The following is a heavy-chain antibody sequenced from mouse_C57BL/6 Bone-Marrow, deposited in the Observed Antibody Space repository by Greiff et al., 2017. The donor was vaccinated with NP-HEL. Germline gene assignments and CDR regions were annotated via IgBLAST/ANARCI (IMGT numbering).Heavy chain of an antibody. CDR3: ASDARQSPFAY. CDR2: SRNKANDYTT. J-gene: IGHJ3*01. Sequence: EVKLVESGGGLVQPGRSLRLSCATSGFTFSDFYMEWVRQAPGKGLEWIAASRNKANDYTTEYSASVKGRFIVSRDTSQSILYLPMNALRAEDTAIYYCASDARQSPFAYWGQGTLVTVSA. V-gene: IGHV7-1*01. D-gene: IGHD6-1*01. CDR1: GFTFSDFY.